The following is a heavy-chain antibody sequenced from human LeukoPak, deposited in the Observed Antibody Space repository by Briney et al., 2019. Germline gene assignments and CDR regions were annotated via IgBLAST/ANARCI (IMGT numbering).Heavy chain of an antibody. CDR3: ARDQSLGWELRGGLDY. CDR2: INSDGSST. CDR1: GFTFSNYA. Sequence: PGGSLRLSCAASGFTFSNYAISWVRQAPGKGLVWVSRINSDGSSTSYADSVKGRFTISRDNAKNTLYLQMNSLRAEVTAVYYCARDQSLGWELRGGLDYWGQGTLVTVSS. J-gene: IGHJ4*02. V-gene: IGHV3-74*01. D-gene: IGHD1-26*01.